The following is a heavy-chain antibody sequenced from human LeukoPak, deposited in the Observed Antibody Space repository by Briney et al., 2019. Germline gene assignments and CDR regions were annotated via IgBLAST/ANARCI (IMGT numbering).Heavy chain of an antibody. D-gene: IGHD3-10*01. J-gene: IGHJ4*02. Sequence: SETLSLTCAVYGGSFSGYYWSWIRQPPGKGLEWIGEINHSGSTNYNPSLKSRVTISVDTSKNQFSLKLSSVTAADTAVYYCARGRNIVRGVNDYWGQGTLVTVSS. CDR2: INHSGST. V-gene: IGHV4-34*01. CDR1: GGSFSGYY. CDR3: ARGRNIVRGVNDY.